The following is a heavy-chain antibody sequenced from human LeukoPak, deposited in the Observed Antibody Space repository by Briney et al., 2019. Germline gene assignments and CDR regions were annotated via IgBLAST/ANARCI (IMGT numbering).Heavy chain of an antibody. V-gene: IGHV3-23*01. CDR2: ISGSGGSA. Sequence: GGSLRLSCAASGFTFSSYAMSWVRQAPGKGLEWVSAISGSGGSAYYADSVKGRFTISRDNSKNTLYLQMNSLKTEDTALYYCTTIGSSWGQGTLVTVSS. CDR3: TTIGSS. CDR1: GFTFSSYA. D-gene: IGHD1-14*01. J-gene: IGHJ4*02.